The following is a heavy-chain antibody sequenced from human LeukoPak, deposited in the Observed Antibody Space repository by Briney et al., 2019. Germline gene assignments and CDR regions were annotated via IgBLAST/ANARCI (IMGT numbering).Heavy chain of an antibody. D-gene: IGHD2-2*02. CDR3: ARAENIVVVPAAIFDP. J-gene: IGHJ5*02. CDR1: GYTFTGYY. Sequence: ASVKVSCKASGYTFTGYYMHWVRQAPGQGLEWMGWINPNSGGTNYAQKFQGRVTMTRDTSISTAYMELSRLRPGDTAVYYCARAENIVVVPAAIFDPWGQGTLVTVSS. V-gene: IGHV1-2*02. CDR2: INPNSGGT.